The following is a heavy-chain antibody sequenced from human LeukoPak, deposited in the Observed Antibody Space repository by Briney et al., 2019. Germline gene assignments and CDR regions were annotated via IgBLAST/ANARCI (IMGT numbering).Heavy chain of an antibody. CDR2: IYYSGSA. J-gene: IGHJ4*02. D-gene: IGHD4-17*01. CDR1: AGSLSSYY. V-gene: IGHV4-59*01. Sequence: SETLSLTCTVSAGSLSSYYWSWIRQPPGKGLEWIGHIYYSGSANYNPSLKSRVTISVDTSKNQFSLKLSSVTAADTAVYYCARLGNGDYADYWGQGALVTVSS. CDR3: ARLGNGDYADY.